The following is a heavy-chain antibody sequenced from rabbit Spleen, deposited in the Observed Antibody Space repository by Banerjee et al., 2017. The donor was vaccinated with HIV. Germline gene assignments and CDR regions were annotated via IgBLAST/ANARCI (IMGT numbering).Heavy chain of an antibody. CDR2: IDAGSSGFP. V-gene: IGHV1S45*01. CDR3: AREAAYAGYAGYGYEHYFDL. Sequence: QEQLEEYGGDLVKPGAYLTLTCIASGVSFSGSSYMCWVRQAPGKGLEWIACIDAGSSGFPYFASWAKGRFPISKTSSTTVTLQMTSLTAADTATYFCAREAAYAGYAGYGYEHYFDLWGPGTLVTVS. J-gene: IGHJ4*01. CDR1: GVSFSGSSY. D-gene: IGHD7-1*01.